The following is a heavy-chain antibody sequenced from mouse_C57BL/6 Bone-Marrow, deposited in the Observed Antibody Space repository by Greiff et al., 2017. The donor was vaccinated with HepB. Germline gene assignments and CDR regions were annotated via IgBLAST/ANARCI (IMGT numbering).Heavy chain of an antibody. D-gene: IGHD2-5*01. CDR2: ISSGSSTI. V-gene: IGHV5-17*01. Sequence: EVQRVESGGGLVKPGGSLTLSCAASGFTFSDYGMHWVRQAPEKGLEWVAYISSGSSTIYYADTVKGRFTISRDNAKNTLFLQMTSLRSEDTAMYYCARDSNFDYWGQGTTLTVSS. J-gene: IGHJ2*01. CDR3: ARDSNFDY. CDR1: GFTFSDYG.